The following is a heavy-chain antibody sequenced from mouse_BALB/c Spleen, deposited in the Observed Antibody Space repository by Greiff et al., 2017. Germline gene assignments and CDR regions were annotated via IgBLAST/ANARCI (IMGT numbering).Heavy chain of an antibody. D-gene: IGHD2-14*01. Sequence: EVKVVESGGGLVQPGGSRKLSCAASGFTFSDYGMAWVRQAPGKGPEWVAFISNLAYSIYYADTVTGRFTISRENAKNTLYLEMSSLRSEDTAMYYCAGVSRYGDAMDYWGQGTSVTVSS. CDR3: AGVSRYGDAMDY. CDR1: GFTFSDYG. J-gene: IGHJ4*01. CDR2: ISNLAYSI. V-gene: IGHV5-15*02.